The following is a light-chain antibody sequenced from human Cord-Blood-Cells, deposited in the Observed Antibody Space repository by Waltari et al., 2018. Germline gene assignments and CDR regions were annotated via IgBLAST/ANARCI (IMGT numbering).Light chain of an antibody. CDR3: QQYNNWPPYT. Sequence: EIVMPQSPATLSVSPGERATLSCRASQSVSSNLAWYQHKSGQAPRLLIYGASTRATGIPARFSGSGSGTEFTLTISSLQSEDFAVYYCQQYNNWPPYTFGQGTKLEIK. CDR1: QSVSSN. V-gene: IGKV3-15*01. J-gene: IGKJ2*01. CDR2: GAS.